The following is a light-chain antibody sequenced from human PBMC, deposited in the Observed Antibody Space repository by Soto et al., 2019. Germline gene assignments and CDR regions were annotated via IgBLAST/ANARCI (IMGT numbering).Light chain of an antibody. CDR1: SSDVGGYNY. CDR2: DVS. Sequence: QSALTQPASVSGSPGQSITISCTGTSSDVGGYNYVSWYQQHPGKAPKLMIYDVSNRPSGVSNRFSGSKSGNTASLTISGLQAEDEADYYCSSYTSSSPDVGYVFGTGTKLTVL. V-gene: IGLV2-14*01. CDR3: SSYTSSSPDVGYV. J-gene: IGLJ1*01.